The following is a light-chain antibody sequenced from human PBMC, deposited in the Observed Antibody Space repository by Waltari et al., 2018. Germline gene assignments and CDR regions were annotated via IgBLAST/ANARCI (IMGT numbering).Light chain of an antibody. CDR3: QQFDSVPYT. V-gene: IGKV1-33*01. J-gene: IGKJ2*01. CDR2: DAT. CDR1: QGISKF. Sequence: DIQMTQSPSSLSASVGDRVTITCQASQGISKFVNWYQHKAGKAPKLLIHDATRLEVGVPSRFTGSGSGTDSTFTVSSLQPEDIATYYCQQFDSVPYTFGQGTKLEI.